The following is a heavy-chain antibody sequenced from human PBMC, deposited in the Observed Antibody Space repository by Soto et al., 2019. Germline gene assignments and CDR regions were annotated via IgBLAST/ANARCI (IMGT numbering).Heavy chain of an antibody. J-gene: IGHJ4*02. CDR1: GFSLSTSGVG. Sequence: QITLKESGPTLVRPTQTLTLTCAFSGFSLSTSGVGVGWIRQPPGKALGWLAVIYWDDSKHYSPSLRSRLTTTKVTSTNQVVLTMTNMDPMDTGTYYCTHKGPEDWPLDYWGQGTLVTVSS. CDR3: THKGPEDWPLDY. V-gene: IGHV2-5*02. CDR2: IYWDDSK. D-gene: IGHD3-9*01.